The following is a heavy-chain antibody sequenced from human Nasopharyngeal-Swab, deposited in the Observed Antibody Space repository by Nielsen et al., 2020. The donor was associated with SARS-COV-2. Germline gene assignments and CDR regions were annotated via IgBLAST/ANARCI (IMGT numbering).Heavy chain of an antibody. Sequence: SETLSLTCTVSGGSFSHYYWRWIRQPPGKGLEWIGYVYHSGSTNYNPSLKSRVTISVDTPKNQLSLRLRSVTAADTAVYYCARGSREIETYHFDYWGQGTLVTVSS. CDR2: VYHSGST. CDR3: ARGSREIETYHFDY. CDR1: GGSFSHYY. J-gene: IGHJ4*02. V-gene: IGHV4-59*01. D-gene: IGHD5-24*01.